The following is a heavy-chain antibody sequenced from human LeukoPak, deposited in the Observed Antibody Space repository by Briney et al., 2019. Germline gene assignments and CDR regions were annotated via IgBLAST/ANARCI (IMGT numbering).Heavy chain of an antibody. CDR2: INPNSGGT. Sequence: GASVKVSCKASGYTFTGYYMHWVRQAPGQGLEWMGWINPNSGGTNYAQKFQGRVTMTRDTSISTAYMELSRLRSDDTAVYYCARRHDSSGYYYPDAFDIWGQGTMVTASS. J-gene: IGHJ3*02. D-gene: IGHD3-22*01. CDR3: ARRHDSSGYYYPDAFDI. V-gene: IGHV1-2*02. CDR1: GYTFTGYY.